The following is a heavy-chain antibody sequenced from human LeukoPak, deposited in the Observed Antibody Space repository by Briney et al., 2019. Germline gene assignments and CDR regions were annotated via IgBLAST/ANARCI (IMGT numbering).Heavy chain of an antibody. V-gene: IGHV3-74*01. CDR3: VRDPRGDGSSTFGY. CDR2: INGDGSRR. J-gene: IGHJ4*02. CDR1: GFIFTSHW. D-gene: IGHD1-26*01. Sequence: PGGSLRLSCAASGFIFTSHWMFWVRQVPGKGLVWVSRINGDGSRREYADSVKGRFTISRDNAKYTLYLQMNSLSAEDTGLYYCVRDPRGDGSSTFGYWGQGTLVTVSS.